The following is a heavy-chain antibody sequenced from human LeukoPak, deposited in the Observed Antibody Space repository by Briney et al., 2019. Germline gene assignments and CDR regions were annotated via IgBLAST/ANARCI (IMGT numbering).Heavy chain of an antibody. CDR2: IYSGGST. D-gene: IGHD6-19*01. CDR3: AKDSKSSGCPLY. V-gene: IGHV3-53*01. J-gene: IGHJ4*02. Sequence: AGGSLRLSCAASGFTVSSNYMSWVRQAPGKGLECVSVIYSGGSTYYADSVKGRFTISRDNSKNTLYLQMNSLRAEDTAVYYCAKDSKSSGCPLYWGQGTLVTVSS. CDR1: GFTVSSNY.